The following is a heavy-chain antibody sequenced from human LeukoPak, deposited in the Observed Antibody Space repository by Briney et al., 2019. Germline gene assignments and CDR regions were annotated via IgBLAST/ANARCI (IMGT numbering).Heavy chain of an antibody. CDR1: GYTFTGYY. Sequence: ASVKVSCKASGYTFTGYYMHGVRQAPGQGLEWMGWINPNSGGTNYAQKFQGRVTMTRDTSISTAYMELSRLRSDDTAVYYCARVLITMVRGAPLVGYWGQGTLVTVSS. CDR2: INPNSGGT. D-gene: IGHD3-10*01. V-gene: IGHV1-2*02. J-gene: IGHJ4*02. CDR3: ARVLITMVRGAPLVGY.